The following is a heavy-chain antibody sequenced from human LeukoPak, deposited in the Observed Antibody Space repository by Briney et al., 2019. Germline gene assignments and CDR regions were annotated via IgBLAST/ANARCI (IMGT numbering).Heavy chain of an antibody. CDR1: EYIFSELS. CDR3: ARGGSYYFYNGMDV. J-gene: IGHJ6*02. V-gene: IGHV1-69*02. Sequence: ASVKVSCKVSEYIFSELSINWVRLAPGKGLEWMGRIIPIVGILNYAQRFQGRVTITADNSTNIAYMELSSLRSEDTAVYYCARGGSYYFYNGMDVWGQGTTVTVSS. CDR2: IIPIVGIL. D-gene: IGHD1-26*01.